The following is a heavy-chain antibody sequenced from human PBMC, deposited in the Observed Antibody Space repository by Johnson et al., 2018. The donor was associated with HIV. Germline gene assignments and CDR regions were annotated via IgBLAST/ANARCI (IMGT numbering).Heavy chain of an antibody. CDR2: MNWNCGSI. CDR3: AKGVGATTNDAFDI. J-gene: IGHJ3*02. Sequence: MMLVESGGGVVRPGGSLRLACAASGFTFDDYGMNWVRQAPGKGLEWVSGMNWNCGSIGYAESVKGRFTISRDNAKNSLYLQMNILRAEDTALYYCAKGVGATTNDAFDIWGQGTMVTVSS. CDR1: GFTFDDYG. V-gene: IGHV3-20*04. D-gene: IGHD1-26*01.